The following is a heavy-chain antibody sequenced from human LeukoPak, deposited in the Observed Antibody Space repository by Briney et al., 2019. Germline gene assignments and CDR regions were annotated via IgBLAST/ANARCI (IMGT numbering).Heavy chain of an antibody. CDR2: IDPSDSYT. Sequence: GESLRISCEGFGYSFTSYWISWVRQMPGKGLEWMGRIDPSDSYTYYSPSFQGHVTISGDKSISTAYLQWSSLEASDTAMFYCVRSGGDYGDYVRAFDIWGQGTMVTVSS. CDR3: VRSGGDYGDYVRAFDI. J-gene: IGHJ3*02. V-gene: IGHV5-10-1*01. CDR1: GYSFTSYW. D-gene: IGHD4-17*01.